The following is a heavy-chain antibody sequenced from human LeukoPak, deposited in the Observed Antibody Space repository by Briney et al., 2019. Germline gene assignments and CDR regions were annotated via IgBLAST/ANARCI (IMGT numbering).Heavy chain of an antibody. V-gene: IGHV4-4*07. CDR2: IYTSGST. Sequence: PSETLSLTCTVSGVSIGSYYWTWIRQPAGKGLEWIGRIYTSGSTNYNPSPNSRVTISVDKSKNHLSLKLSSVTASDTAVYYCARDWRYCSGGSCSYYFDYWGQGALVTVSS. J-gene: IGHJ4*02. CDR3: ARDWRYCSGGSCSYYFDY. CDR1: GVSIGSYY. D-gene: IGHD2-15*01.